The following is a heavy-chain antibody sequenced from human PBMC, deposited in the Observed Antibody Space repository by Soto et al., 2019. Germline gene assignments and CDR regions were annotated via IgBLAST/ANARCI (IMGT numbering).Heavy chain of an antibody. Sequence: VQLVQSGAEVKKPGASVKVSCKASGYTFTSYGISWVRQAPGQGLEWMGWISAYNGNTNYAQKLQGRVTMTPDTSTSTAYMELRSLRSDDTAVYYCARDKASIAVAADNWFDPWGQGTLVTVSS. CDR1: GYTFTSYG. CDR3: ARDKASIAVAADNWFDP. J-gene: IGHJ5*02. V-gene: IGHV1-18*01. CDR2: ISAYNGNT. D-gene: IGHD6-19*01.